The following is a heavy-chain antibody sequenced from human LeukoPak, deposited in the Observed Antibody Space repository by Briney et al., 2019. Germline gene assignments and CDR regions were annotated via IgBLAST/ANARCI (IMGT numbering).Heavy chain of an antibody. Sequence: ASVKVSCXASGYTFTGYYMHWVRQAPGQGLEWMGRINPNSGGTNYAQKFQGRVTMTRDTSISTAYMELSRLRSDDTAVYYCARGTYGDPRGWFDPWGQGTLVTVSS. J-gene: IGHJ5*02. CDR1: GYTFTGYY. CDR2: INPNSGGT. CDR3: ARGTYGDPRGWFDP. D-gene: IGHD4-17*01. V-gene: IGHV1-2*06.